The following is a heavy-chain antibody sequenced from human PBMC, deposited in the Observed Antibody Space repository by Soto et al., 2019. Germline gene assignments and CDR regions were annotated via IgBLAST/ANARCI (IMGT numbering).Heavy chain of an antibody. CDR2: ISNDGKTA. CDR3: ARGGSWFDF. D-gene: IGHD6-13*01. V-gene: IGHV3-74*01. Sequence: GGSLRLSCSASGFNFRVYWMHWVRQAPGKGLVWVSRISNDGKTATYADSVEGRFTVSRDNTNNMVYLQMNSLTADDTGVYFCARGGSWFDFWGQGAVVTV. J-gene: IGHJ4*02. CDR1: GFNFRVYW.